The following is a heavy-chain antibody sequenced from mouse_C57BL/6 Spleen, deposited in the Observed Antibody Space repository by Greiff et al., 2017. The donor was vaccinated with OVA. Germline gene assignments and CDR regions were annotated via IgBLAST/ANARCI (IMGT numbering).Heavy chain of an antibody. CDR1: GFNIKDDY. V-gene: IGHV14-4*01. Sequence: EVQLQQSGAELVRPGASVKLSCTASGFNIKDDYMHWVKQRPEQGLEWIGWIDPENGDTEYASKFQGKATITADTSSNTAYLQLSSLTSEDTAVYYCTEGVYYGRYFDVWGTGTTVTVSS. D-gene: IGHD2-1*01. J-gene: IGHJ1*03. CDR2: IDPENGDT. CDR3: TEGVYYGRYFDV.